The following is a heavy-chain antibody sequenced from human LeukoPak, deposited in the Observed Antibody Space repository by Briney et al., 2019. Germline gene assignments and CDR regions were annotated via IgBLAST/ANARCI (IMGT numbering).Heavy chain of an antibody. V-gene: IGHV1-8*03. Sequence: ASVKVSCKASGYTFTSYDINWVRQATGQGLEWMGWMNPNSGNTGYAQKFQGRVTITRNTSISTAYMELSSLRSEDTAVYYCARGHAVGDYYYYYYMDVWGKGTTVTVSS. CDR1: GYTFTSYD. D-gene: IGHD4-17*01. J-gene: IGHJ6*03. CDR3: ARGHAVGDYYYYYYMDV. CDR2: MNPNSGNT.